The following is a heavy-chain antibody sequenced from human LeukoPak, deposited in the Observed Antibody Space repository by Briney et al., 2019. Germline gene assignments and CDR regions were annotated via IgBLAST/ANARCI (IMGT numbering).Heavy chain of an antibody. D-gene: IGHD3-22*01. V-gene: IGHV4-34*01. CDR3: ARDPPRYYYDSSGYYPYFDY. CDR1: GGSFSGYY. CDR2: INHSGST. J-gene: IGHJ4*02. Sequence: SSETLSLTCAVYGGSFSGYYWSWIRQPPGKGLEWIGEINHSGSTNYNPSLKSRVTISVDTSKNQFSLKLSSVTAADTAVYYCARDPPRYYYDSSGYYPYFDYWGQGTLVTVSS.